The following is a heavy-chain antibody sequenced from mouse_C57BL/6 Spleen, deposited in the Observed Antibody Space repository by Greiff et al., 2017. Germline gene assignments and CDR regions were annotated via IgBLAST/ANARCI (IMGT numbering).Heavy chain of an antibody. CDR1: GYAFSSSW. Sequence: VQLQQSGPELVKPGASVKISCKASGYAFSSSWMNWVKQRPGKGLEWIGRIYPGDGDTNYNGKFKGKATLTADKSSSTAYMQLSSLTSEDSAVYFCARKSYYDYDIEYYFDYWGQGTTLTVSS. CDR3: ARKSYYDYDIEYYFDY. CDR2: IYPGDGDT. J-gene: IGHJ2*01. V-gene: IGHV1-82*01. D-gene: IGHD2-4*01.